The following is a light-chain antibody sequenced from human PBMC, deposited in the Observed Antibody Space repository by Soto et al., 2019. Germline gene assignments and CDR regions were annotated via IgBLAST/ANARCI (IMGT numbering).Light chain of an antibody. CDR2: TAS. Sequence: DIQLTQSPSSVSASVGDRVTITCRASQGVSTWLSWYQQKPGKAPNLLIYTASSLQSGVPSRFSGSGSGTDFTLTISSLQPEDFATYYCQQTTTFHLTFGGGTKVEI. CDR3: QQTTTFHLT. CDR1: QGVSTW. V-gene: IGKV1D-12*01. J-gene: IGKJ4*01.